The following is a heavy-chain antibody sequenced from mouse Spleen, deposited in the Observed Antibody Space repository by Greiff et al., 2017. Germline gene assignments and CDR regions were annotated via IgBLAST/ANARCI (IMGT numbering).Heavy chain of an antibody. D-gene: IGHD2-3*01. V-gene: IGHV1-64*01. CDR2: IHPNSGST. Sequence: QVHVKQPGAELVKPGASVKLSCKASGYTFTSYWMHWVKQRPGQGLEWIGMIHPNSGSTNYNEKFKSKATLTVDKSSSTAYMQLSSLTSEDSAVYYCARSYDGYYAMDYWGQGTSVTVSS. J-gene: IGHJ4*01. CDR1: GYTFTSYW. CDR3: ARSYDGYYAMDY.